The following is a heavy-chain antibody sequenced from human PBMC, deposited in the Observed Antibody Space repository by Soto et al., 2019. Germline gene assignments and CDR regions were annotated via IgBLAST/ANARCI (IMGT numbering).Heavy chain of an antibody. CDR1: GGSISSGGYY. V-gene: IGHV4-31*03. Sequence: SETLSLTCTVSGGSISSGGYYWSWIRQHPGKGLEWIGYIYYSGSTYYNPSLRSRVTISVDTSKNQFSLKLSSVTAADTAVYYCARLHYDFWSGYQYNWFDPWGQGTLVTVSS. D-gene: IGHD3-3*01. CDR2: IYYSGST. CDR3: ARLHYDFWSGYQYNWFDP. J-gene: IGHJ5*02.